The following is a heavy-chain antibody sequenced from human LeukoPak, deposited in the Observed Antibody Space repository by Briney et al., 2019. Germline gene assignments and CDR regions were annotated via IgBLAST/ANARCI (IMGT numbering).Heavy chain of an antibody. V-gene: IGHV3-74*01. J-gene: IGHJ4*02. CDR3: ASPYGSGSYQPNY. CDR2: INSDGSST. D-gene: IGHD3-10*01. CDR1: GFTFSSYW. Sequence: GGSLRLSCAASGFTFSSYWMHWVRQAPGKGLVWVSRINSDGSSTSYADSVKGRFTISINNAKNTLYLQMNSLRAEDTAVYYCASPYGSGSYQPNYWGQGTLVTVSS.